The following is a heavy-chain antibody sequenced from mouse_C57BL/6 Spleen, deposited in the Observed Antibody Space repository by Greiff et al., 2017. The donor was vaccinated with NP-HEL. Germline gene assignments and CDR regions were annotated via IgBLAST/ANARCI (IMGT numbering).Heavy chain of an antibody. CDR1: GFTFSSYG. V-gene: IGHV5-6*02. J-gene: IGHJ3*01. CDR2: ISSGGSYT. Sequence: DVMLVESGGDLVKPGGSLKLSCAASGFTFSSYGMSWVRQTPDKRLEWVAIISSGGSYTHYPDSVKGRITISRDNGKNTLYLQMSRLKSEDTAMYYCARGGFAYWGQGTLVTVSA. CDR3: ARGGFAY.